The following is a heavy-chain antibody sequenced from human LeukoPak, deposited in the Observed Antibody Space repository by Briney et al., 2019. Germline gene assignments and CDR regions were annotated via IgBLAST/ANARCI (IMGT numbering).Heavy chain of an antibody. CDR3: ARDVDGGSSWYDAFDI. CDR1: GFTFSSYA. D-gene: IGHD6-13*01. J-gene: IGHJ3*02. V-gene: IGHV3-30-3*01. Sequence: GGSLRLSCAASGFTFSSYAMHWVRQAPGKGLEWVAVISYDGSNRYYADSVKGRFTISRDNSKNTLYLQMNSLRAEDTAVYYCARDVDGGSSWYDAFDIWGQGTMVTVS. CDR2: ISYDGSNR.